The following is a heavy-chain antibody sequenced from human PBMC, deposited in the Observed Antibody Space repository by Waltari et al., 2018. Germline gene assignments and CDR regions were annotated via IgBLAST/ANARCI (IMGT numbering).Heavy chain of an antibody. CDR3: ARGYYDSSGFYPFDY. V-gene: IGHV1-2*02. CDR2: IHPNSGAS. CDR1: GYTFTAYD. Sequence: QVHLVQSGAEVTKPGASVKVSCQASGYTFTAYDMHWVRQAPGQALEWMGWIHPNSGASNYAQKFQGRVTMTRDTSVSTVYMELSSLTSDDTAVYYCARGYYDSSGFYPFDYWGQGTLASVSS. D-gene: IGHD3-22*01. J-gene: IGHJ4*02.